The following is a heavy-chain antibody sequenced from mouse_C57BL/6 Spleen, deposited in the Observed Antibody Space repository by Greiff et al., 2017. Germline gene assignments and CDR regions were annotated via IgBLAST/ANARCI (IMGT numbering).Heavy chain of an antibody. CDR1: GYTFTSYW. D-gene: IGHD1-1*01. V-gene: IGHV1-69*01. CDR3: ARRTPNLTTMDY. CDR2: IDPSDSYT. Sequence: QVQLKQPGAELVMPGASVKLSCKASGYTFTSYWMHWVKQRPGQGLEWIGEIDPSDSYTNYNQKFKGKSTLTVDKSSSTAYMQLSSLTSEDSAVYYCARRTPNLTTMDYWGQGTSVTVSS. J-gene: IGHJ4*01.